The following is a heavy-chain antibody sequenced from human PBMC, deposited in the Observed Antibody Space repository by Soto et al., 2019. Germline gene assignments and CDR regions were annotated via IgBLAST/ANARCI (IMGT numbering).Heavy chain of an antibody. CDR1: GFTFSSYS. CDR3: ARKQQLVQGWFDP. CDR2: ISSSSSYI. J-gene: IGHJ5*02. V-gene: IGHV3-21*01. D-gene: IGHD6-13*01. Sequence: GGSLRLSCAASGFTFSSYSMNWVRQAPGKGLEWVSSISSSSSYIYYADSVKGRFTISRDNAKNSLYLQMNSLRAEDTAVYYCARKQQLVQGWFDPWGQGTLVTVS.